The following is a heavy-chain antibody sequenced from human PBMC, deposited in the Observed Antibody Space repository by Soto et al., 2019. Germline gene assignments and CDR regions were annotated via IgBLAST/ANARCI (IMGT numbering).Heavy chain of an antibody. Sequence: VQLVESGGGLVQWGGSPRLSCAASGFTFSGYSVNWVRQAPGKGLEWVSYISSGSKTIYYADSVKGRFTVSRDNARNSQYLQMSSLRDEDTAVYYCAREDILGARSFDYWGQGTLVTVSS. V-gene: IGHV3-48*02. CDR2: ISSGSKTI. CDR1: GFTFSGYS. D-gene: IGHD1-26*01. J-gene: IGHJ4*02. CDR3: AREDILGARSFDY.